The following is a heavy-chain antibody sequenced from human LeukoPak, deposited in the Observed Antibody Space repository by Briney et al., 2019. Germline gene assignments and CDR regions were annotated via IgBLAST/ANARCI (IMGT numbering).Heavy chain of an antibody. CDR1: GGSISSYY. J-gene: IGHJ4*02. CDR3: ARDFRGSYYGMDFDY. CDR2: IYYSGST. Sequence: SETLSLTCTVSGGSISSYYWSWIRQPPGKGLEWIGYIYYSGSTNYNPSLKSRVTISVDTSKNQFSLKLSSVTAADTAVYYCARDFRGSYYGMDFDYWGQGTLVTVSS. V-gene: IGHV4-59*12. D-gene: IGHD1-26*01.